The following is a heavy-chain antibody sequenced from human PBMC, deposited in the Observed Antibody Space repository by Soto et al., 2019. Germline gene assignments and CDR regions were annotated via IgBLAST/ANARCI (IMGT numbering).Heavy chain of an antibody. CDR1: GFSFSSYL. CDR3: ATGYTYGPDY. CDR2: IKQDGSEK. D-gene: IGHD5-18*01. V-gene: IGHV3-7*03. J-gene: IGHJ4*02. Sequence: GVSLRLSCAASGFSFSSYLMHWVRQSPGKGLEWVANIKQDGSEKYYVDSVKGRFTISRDNAQNSLYLQMNSLRTEDTAVYYCATGYTYGPDYWGQGTLVTVSS.